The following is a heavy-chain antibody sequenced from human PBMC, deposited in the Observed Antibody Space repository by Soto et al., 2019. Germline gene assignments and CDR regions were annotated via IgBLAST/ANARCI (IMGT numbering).Heavy chain of an antibody. CDR2: IYATGTT. D-gene: IGHD1-1*01. J-gene: IGHJ5*02. V-gene: IGHV4-4*07. CDR3: VRDGTKTLRDWFDP. CDR1: GASISGFY. Sequence: LSLTCTVSGASISGFYWSWIRKSAGKGLEWIGRIYATGTTDYSPSLKSRVMMSVDTSKKQFSLKLRSVTAADTAVYYCVRDGTKTLRDWFDPWGQGMSATVSS.